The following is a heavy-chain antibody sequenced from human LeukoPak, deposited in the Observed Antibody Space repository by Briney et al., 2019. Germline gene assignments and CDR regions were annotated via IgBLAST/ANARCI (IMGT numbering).Heavy chain of an antibody. Sequence: GGSLTFSCAASGFTFSDVWMTWVRQAPGRGLEWVGRIKTKTDGATTDYAAPVKGRFTILRDDSANMLYLQMTSLRTEDTALYYCTTATELIVATIPDNWGQGTLVTVSS. CDR2: IKTKTDGATT. CDR1: GFTFSDVW. D-gene: IGHD5-12*01. CDR3: TTATELIVATIPDN. V-gene: IGHV3-15*01. J-gene: IGHJ4*02.